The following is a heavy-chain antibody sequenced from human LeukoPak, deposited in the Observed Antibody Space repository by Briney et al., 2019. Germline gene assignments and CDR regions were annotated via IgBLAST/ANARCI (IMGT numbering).Heavy chain of an antibody. CDR2: IYYSGST. CDR1: GGSISSYY. D-gene: IGHD3-22*01. Sequence: PSETLSLTCTVSGGSISSYYWSWIRQPPGKGLEWIGYIYYSGSTYYNPSLKSRVTISVDTSKNQFSLKLSSVTAADTAVYYCARGVSYYYDSKTKSFDYWGQGTLVTVSS. CDR3: ARGVSYYYDSKTKSFDY. V-gene: IGHV4-59*12. J-gene: IGHJ4*02.